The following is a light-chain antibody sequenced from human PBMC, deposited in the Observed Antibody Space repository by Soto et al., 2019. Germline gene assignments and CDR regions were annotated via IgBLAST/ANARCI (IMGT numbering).Light chain of an antibody. CDR1: QDIGND. V-gene: IGKV1-6*02. CDR2: AAS. J-gene: IGKJ1*01. Sequence: IQMTQSPSSLSVSVTDRVTITCRASQDIGNDLGWYQQRPGEAPELLLYAASTLRSGVPSRFSGSGSDTQFTLTINNLQPEDSATYFCLQDHDYPWTFGHGTKVEV. CDR3: LQDHDYPWT.